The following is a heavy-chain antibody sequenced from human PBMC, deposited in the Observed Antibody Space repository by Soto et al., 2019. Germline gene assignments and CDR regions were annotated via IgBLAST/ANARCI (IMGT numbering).Heavy chain of an antibody. CDR3: AHRVVGTAVRAFDI. Sequence: QITLKESGPTLVKPTQTLTLTCTFSGFSLSTSGVGVGWIRQPPGKALEWLALIYWDDDEHYCPSLKSRLTITKDTSKNQVVLTMTNMDPVDTATYYCAHRVVGTAVRAFDIWGQGTMLTVSS. V-gene: IGHV2-5*02. J-gene: IGHJ3*02. CDR2: IYWDDDE. D-gene: IGHD2-2*01. CDR1: GFSLSTSGVG.